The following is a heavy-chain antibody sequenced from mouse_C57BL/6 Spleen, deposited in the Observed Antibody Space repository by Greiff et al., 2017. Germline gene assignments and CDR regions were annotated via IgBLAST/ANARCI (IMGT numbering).Heavy chain of an antibody. CDR3: TRLEWDDY. D-gene: IGHD4-1*01. V-gene: IGHV1-15*01. CDR1: GYTFTDYE. J-gene: IGHJ2*01. CDR2: IDPETGGT. Sequence: VKVVESGAELVRPGASVTLSCKASGYTFTDYEMHWVKQTPVHGLEWIGAIDPETGGTAYNQKFKGKAILTADKSSSTAYMELRSLTSEDSAVYYCTRLEWDDYWGQGTTLTVSS.